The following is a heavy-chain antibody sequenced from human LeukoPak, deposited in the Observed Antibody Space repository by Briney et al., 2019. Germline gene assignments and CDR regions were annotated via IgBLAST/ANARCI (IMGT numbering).Heavy chain of an antibody. CDR3: ARAGPKDYDILTGLIDY. CDR1: GYTFTSYG. J-gene: IGHJ4*02. Sequence: GASVKVSCKASGYTFTSYGISWVRQAPGQGLEWMGWISAYNGNTDYAQKLQGRVTMTTDTSTSTAYMELRSLRSDDTAVYYCARAGPKDYDILTGLIDYWGQGTLVTVSS. D-gene: IGHD3-9*01. V-gene: IGHV1-18*01. CDR2: ISAYNGNT.